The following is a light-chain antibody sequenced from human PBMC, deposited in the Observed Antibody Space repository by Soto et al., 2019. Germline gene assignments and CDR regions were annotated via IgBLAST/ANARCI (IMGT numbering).Light chain of an antibody. CDR1: QSIHRNY. CDR2: ESS. V-gene: IGKV3-20*01. Sequence: EIVLTQSPGTLSLSPGERATLSCRASQSIHRNYFAWDQHKPGQAPRLLIYESSSRATGIPDRFTGSGSVTDYTLTISSLEPEDSAVYYCQQYGLSPYSFGQGTKVEIK. CDR3: QQYGLSPYS. J-gene: IGKJ2*03.